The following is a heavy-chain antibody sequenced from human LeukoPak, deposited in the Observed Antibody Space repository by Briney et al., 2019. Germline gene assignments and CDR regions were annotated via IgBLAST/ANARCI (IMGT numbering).Heavy chain of an antibody. V-gene: IGHV3-11*04. CDR3: ARGRRDGYNLDPDAFDI. J-gene: IGHJ3*02. Sequence: LSLTCAVYGGSFSDYYMSWIRQAPGKGLEWVSYISSSGSTIYYADSVKGRFTISRDNAKNSLYLQMNSLRAEDTAVYYCARGRRDGYNLDPDAFDIWGQGTMVTVSS. D-gene: IGHD5-24*01. CDR2: ISSSGSTI. CDR1: GGSFSDYY.